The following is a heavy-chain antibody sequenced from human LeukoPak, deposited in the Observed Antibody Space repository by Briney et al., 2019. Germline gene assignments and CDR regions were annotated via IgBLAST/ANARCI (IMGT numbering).Heavy chain of an antibody. CDR2: IWFDGSNT. V-gene: IGHV3-33*01. D-gene: IGHD2-15*01. J-gene: IGHJ4*02. CDR3: VRERCSGGSCYFDY. Sequence: PGGSLRLSCAASGFTFSSYGMHWVRQAPGKGLEWVAVIWFDGSNTYYADFVKGRFTISRDNSKNTLSLQMNSLRAEDTSVYYCVRERCSGGSCYFDYWGQGTLVTVSS. CDR1: GFTFSSYG.